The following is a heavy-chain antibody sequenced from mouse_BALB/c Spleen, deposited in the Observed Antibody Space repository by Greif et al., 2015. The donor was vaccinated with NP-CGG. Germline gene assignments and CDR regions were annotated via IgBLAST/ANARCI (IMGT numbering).Heavy chain of an antibody. V-gene: IGHV1-69*02. CDR1: GYTFTSYW. Sequence: VQLQQSGAELVKPGASVKLSCKASGYTFTSYWMHWVKQRPGQGLEWIGEIDPSDSYTNYNQKFKGKATLTVDKSSSTAYMQLSSLTSEDSAVYYCARNYATATLAYWGQGTLVTVSA. J-gene: IGHJ3*01. CDR2: IDPSDSYT. CDR3: ARNYATATLAY. D-gene: IGHD1-2*01.